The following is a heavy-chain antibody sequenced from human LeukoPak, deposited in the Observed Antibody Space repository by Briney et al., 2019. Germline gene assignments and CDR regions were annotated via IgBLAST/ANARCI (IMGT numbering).Heavy chain of an antibody. CDR1: GGTFSSYA. CDR3: AREIAAAGGVDY. J-gene: IGHJ4*02. Sequence: SVKVSCKASGGTFSSYAISWVRQAPGQGLEWMGRIIPIFGTANYAQKFRGRVTITTDESTSTAYMELRSLRSDDTAVYYCAREIAAAGGVDYWGQGTLVTVSS. D-gene: IGHD6-13*01. V-gene: IGHV1-69*05. CDR2: IIPIFGTA.